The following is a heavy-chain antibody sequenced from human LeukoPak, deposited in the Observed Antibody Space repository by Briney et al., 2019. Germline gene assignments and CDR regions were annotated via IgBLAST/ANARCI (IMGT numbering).Heavy chain of an antibody. CDR3: ARDRSGYDYKFAY. J-gene: IGHJ4*02. CDR1: GFTLSRYA. CDR2: ISGSGGST. D-gene: IGHD5-12*01. Sequence: GGSLRLSCAASGFTLSRYAMSWLRHAPGKCLEWVSAISGSGGSTYYADSVKGRFTISRDNAKNSLYLQMNSLRAEDTAVYYCARDRSGYDYKFAYWGQGTLVTVS. V-gene: IGHV3-23*01.